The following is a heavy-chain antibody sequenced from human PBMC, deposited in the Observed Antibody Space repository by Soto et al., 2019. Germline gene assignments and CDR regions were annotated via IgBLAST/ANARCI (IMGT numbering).Heavy chain of an antibody. V-gene: IGHV1-2*02. CDR3: AREGTGYSAFDI. Sequence: VKVSCKASGYTFSGYYMHWVRQAPGQGLEWMGWINPKSGGTKYLQKFQGRVTMTRDTSRNTVYMDLSRLSPDETAVYYCAREGTGYSAFDIWGQGTMVTVS. J-gene: IGHJ3*02. D-gene: IGHD3-9*01. CDR2: INPKSGGT. CDR1: GYTFSGYY.